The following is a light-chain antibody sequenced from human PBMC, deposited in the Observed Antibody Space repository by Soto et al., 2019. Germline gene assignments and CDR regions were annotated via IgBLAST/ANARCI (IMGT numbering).Light chain of an antibody. V-gene: IGKV1-5*01. CDR1: QRISTW. CDR3: QQYKSYWT. CDR2: DAS. J-gene: IGKJ1*01. Sequence: DIQMTQSPSTLSASVGDGVTITFRASQRISTWLAWYQQKPGKAPKLLISDASSLETGVPSRFSGSGSGTEFTLTNNSLQPDDFATYYCQQYKSYWTFGQGTKVDIK.